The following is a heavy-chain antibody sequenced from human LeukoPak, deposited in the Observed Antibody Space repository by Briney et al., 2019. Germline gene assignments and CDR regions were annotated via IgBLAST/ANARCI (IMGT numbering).Heavy chain of an antibody. CDR3: ARGDGPGSYLIDY. CDR1: GFSFSNYA. J-gene: IGHJ4*02. Sequence: PGRSLRLSCAAPGFSFSNYAFHWVRQAPGRGLEWVALISNDESNKQYADSVKGRFTISRDNSKNTVYLQMNSLRPEDTAVFYCARGDGPGSYLIDYWGQGTLVTISS. D-gene: IGHD3-10*01. CDR2: ISNDESNK. V-gene: IGHV3-30*04.